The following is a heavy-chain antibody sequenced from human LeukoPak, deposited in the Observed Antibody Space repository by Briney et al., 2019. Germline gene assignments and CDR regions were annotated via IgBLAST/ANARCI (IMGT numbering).Heavy chain of an antibody. V-gene: IGHV3-23*01. D-gene: IGHD6-19*01. Sequence: PGGSLRLSCAASGFTFSSYAMSWVRQAPGKGLEWVSAISGSGGSTYYADSVKGRFTISRDNAKNSLYLQMNSLRAEDTAVYYCARLRGNSGWYFDYWGQGTLVTVSS. CDR2: ISGSGGST. CDR3: ARLRGNSGWYFDY. CDR1: GFTFSSYA. J-gene: IGHJ4*02.